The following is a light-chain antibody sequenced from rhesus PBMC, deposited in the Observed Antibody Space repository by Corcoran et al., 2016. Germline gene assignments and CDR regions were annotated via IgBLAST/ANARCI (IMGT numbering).Light chain of an antibody. CDR1: QGISSW. CDR2: KAS. CDR3: QQYSSRPT. J-gene: IGKJ1*01. V-gene: IGKV1-22*01. Sequence: DIQMTQSPSSLSASVGDTVTITCRASQGISSWLAWYQQKPWKAPKLRIYKASSLQSGVPSRFSGSGSGTDFPLTISSLQSEDFATYFCQQYSSRPTFGQGTKVEIK.